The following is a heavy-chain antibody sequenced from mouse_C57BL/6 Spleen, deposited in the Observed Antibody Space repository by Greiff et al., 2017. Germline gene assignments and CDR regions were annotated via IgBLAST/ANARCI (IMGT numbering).Heavy chain of an antibody. CDR3: ARGRHDSDGGAWFAY. V-gene: IGHV1-55*01. CDR1: GYTFTSYW. Sequence: VQLQQPGAELVKPGASVKMSCKASGYTFTSYWITWVKQRPGQGLEWIGDIYPGSGSTNYNEKFKSKAKLTVDTSSSTAYMQLSSLTSEDSAVXYCARGRHDSDGGAWFAYWGQGTLVTVSA. D-gene: IGHD2-4*01. CDR2: IYPGSGST. J-gene: IGHJ3*01.